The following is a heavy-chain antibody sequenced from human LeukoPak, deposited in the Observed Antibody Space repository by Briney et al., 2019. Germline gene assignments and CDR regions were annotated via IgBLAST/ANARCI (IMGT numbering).Heavy chain of an antibody. D-gene: IGHD5-12*01. CDR2: MASSGINT. CDR1: GFMFRDAA. V-gene: IGHV3-23*01. CDR3: GRDIELST. Sequence: GGPLRLPCAASGFMFRDAAMTCVRQAPGKGLEWVSLMASSGINTYYADGVRGRFTISRDNSKNTLSLQMTSLRVEDTAIYDCGRDIELSTWGLGTLVSVSS. J-gene: IGHJ3*01.